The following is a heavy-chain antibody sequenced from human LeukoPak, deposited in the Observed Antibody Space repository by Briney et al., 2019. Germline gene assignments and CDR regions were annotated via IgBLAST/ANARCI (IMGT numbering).Heavy chain of an antibody. CDR1: GFTFSSYE. V-gene: IGHV3-7*04. CDR3: ARDLGYYRADY. D-gene: IGHD1-26*01. CDR2: IKGDGSDN. J-gene: IGHJ4*02. Sequence: GGSLRLSCAASGFTFSSYEMNWVRQAPGKGLEWVANIKGDGSDNHYVDSVRGRFTISRDNAKNSLYLQMNSLRAEDTAVYYCARDLGYYRADYWGQGTLVTVSS.